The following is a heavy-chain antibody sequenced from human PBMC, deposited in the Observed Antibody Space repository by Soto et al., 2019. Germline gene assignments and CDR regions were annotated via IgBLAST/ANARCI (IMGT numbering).Heavy chain of an antibody. CDR2: FSGPGGGI. Sequence: GRSLRLACAASGFTFKSYAMSWVRQAPGKGLEWVSTFSGPGGGIYYAESVKGRFTISRDNFKSTLYLQMSGLRAEDTAVYYCAKGKISTTTYTSFDSWGQGTLVTVSS. J-gene: IGHJ5*01. CDR3: AKGKISTTTYTSFDS. D-gene: IGHD1-26*01. CDR1: GFTFKSYA. V-gene: IGHV3-23*01.